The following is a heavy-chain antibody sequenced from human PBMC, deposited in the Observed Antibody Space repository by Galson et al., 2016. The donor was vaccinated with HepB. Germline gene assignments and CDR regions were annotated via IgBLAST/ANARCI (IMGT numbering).Heavy chain of an antibody. V-gene: IGHV2-5*02. Sequence: PALVKPTQTLTLTCTFSGFSLSTSGVGVGWIRQPPGKALEWLALIYWDDDKFYSPSLKNRLTITKDTSKNQVVFTMTNMDPVDTATYYCAHSRFEYSSSSTWFDPWGQGTRVTVSS. CDR1: GFSLSTSGVG. CDR3: AHSRFEYSSSSTWFDP. D-gene: IGHD6-6*01. CDR2: IYWDDDK. J-gene: IGHJ5*02.